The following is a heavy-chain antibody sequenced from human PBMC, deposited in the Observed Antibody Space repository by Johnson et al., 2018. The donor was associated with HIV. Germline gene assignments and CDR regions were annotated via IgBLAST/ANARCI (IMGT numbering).Heavy chain of an antibody. Sequence: VQLVESGGGVVRPGGSLRLSCAASGFTVSSNYMSWVRQAPGKGLEWVSGINWNGGSTGYADSVKGRFTISRDNAKNSLYLQMNSLRAEETALYYCARVTRYNWNSDAFDIWGQGTVVTVSS. V-gene: IGHV3-20*04. CDR1: GFTVSSNY. D-gene: IGHD1-1*01. CDR3: ARVTRYNWNSDAFDI. CDR2: INWNGGST. J-gene: IGHJ3*02.